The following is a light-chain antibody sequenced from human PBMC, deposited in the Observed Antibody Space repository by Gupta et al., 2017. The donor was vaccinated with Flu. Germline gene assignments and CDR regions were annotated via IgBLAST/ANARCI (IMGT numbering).Light chain of an antibody. CDR1: EGINYH. V-gene: IGKV1-8*01. CDR2: DAS. CDR3: QQYHTSPLT. J-gene: IGKJ4*01. Sequence: AILMTQSPSSLSASTGDKVTITCRASEGINYHLAWYQQRPGDAPKLLIHDASTLEGGVPSRFSGSGSGTDFTLAISRLQSDDFATYFCQQYHTSPLTFGGGTRVE.